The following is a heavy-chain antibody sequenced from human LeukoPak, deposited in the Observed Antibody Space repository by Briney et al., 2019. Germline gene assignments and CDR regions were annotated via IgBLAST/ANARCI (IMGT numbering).Heavy chain of an antibody. Sequence: GGSLRLSCAASGFTLSGHWMSWVRQAPGRGLEWVANINQCGSDKYYVDSVKGRFTISRDNANNLLYLQMNSLRGEDTAVYYCTRDRSRAEDDWGQGTLVTVSS. CDR1: GFTLSGHW. D-gene: IGHD1-14*01. CDR3: TRDRSRAEDD. CDR2: INQCGSDK. J-gene: IGHJ4*02. V-gene: IGHV3-7*01.